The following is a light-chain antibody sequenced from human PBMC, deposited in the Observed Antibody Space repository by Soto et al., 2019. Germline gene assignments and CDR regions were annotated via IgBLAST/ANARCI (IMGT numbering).Light chain of an antibody. V-gene: IGKV3-20*01. Sequence: EMVLTQSPGPLSLSPGERATLSCRASQSVSSSYLAWYQQKPGQAPRLLIYGASSRATGISDRFSGSGSGTDFTLTISRLEPEDFAVYYCQQYGSSLALTFGGGTKVEIK. J-gene: IGKJ4*01. CDR3: QQYGSSLALT. CDR2: GAS. CDR1: QSVSSSY.